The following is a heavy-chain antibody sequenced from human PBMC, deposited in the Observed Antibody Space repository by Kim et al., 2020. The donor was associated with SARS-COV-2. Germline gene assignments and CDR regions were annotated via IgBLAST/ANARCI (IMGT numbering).Heavy chain of an antibody. J-gene: IGHJ6*02. D-gene: IGHD3-10*01. CDR2: ISSSGSTI. Sequence: GGSLRLSCAASGFTFSDYYMSWIRQAPGKGLEWVSYISSSGSTIYYADSVKGRFTISRDNAKNSLYLQMNSLRAEDTAVYYCAREGWFGESPRSYYYYGMDVWGQGTTVTVSS. CDR3: AREGWFGESPRSYYYYGMDV. V-gene: IGHV3-11*01. CDR1: GFTFSDYY.